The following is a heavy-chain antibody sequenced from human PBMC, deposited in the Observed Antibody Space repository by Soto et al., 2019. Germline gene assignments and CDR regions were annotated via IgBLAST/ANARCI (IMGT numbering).Heavy chain of an antibody. J-gene: IGHJ4*02. CDR3: ARLGVQLTYDSRGYGDSVFDY. CDR1: GYSFTSYW. V-gene: IGHV5-51*01. D-gene: IGHD3-22*01. Sequence: PGESLKISCKGSGYSFTSYWIGWVRQMPGKGLEWMGIIYPGDSDTRYSPSFQGQDTISADKSISTAYLQWSSLKASDTAMYYCARLGVQLTYDSRGYGDSVFDYWGQGTLVTVSS. CDR2: IYPGDSDT.